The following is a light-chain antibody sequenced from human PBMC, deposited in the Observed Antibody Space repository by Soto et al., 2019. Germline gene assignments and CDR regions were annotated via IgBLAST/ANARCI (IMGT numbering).Light chain of an antibody. CDR3: QQYGSSPQT. CDR2: GAS. V-gene: IGKV3-20*01. Sequence: IVLTQSPGTLSLSPGERATLSCRASQSVRSIYLAWYQQKPGQAPRLLIYGASSRATGIPDRFSGSGSGTDFTLTISRLVPEDFAVYYCQQYGSSPQTFGQGTKVEIK. J-gene: IGKJ1*01. CDR1: QSVRSIY.